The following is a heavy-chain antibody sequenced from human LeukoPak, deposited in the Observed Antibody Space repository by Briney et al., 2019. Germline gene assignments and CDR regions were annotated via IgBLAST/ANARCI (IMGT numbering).Heavy chain of an antibody. D-gene: IGHD3-3*01. Sequence: ASVKVSCEASGYTFTGYYMHWVRQAPGQGLEWMGWINPNSGGTNYAQKFQGRVTMTRDTSISTAYMELSRLRSDDTAVYYCARDPLLYDFWSGYHDYWGQGTLVTVSS. V-gene: IGHV1-2*02. CDR1: GYTFTGYY. J-gene: IGHJ4*02. CDR3: ARDPLLYDFWSGYHDY. CDR2: INPNSGGT.